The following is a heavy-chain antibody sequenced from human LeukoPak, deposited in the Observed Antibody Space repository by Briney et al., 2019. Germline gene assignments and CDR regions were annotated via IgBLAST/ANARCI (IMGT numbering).Heavy chain of an antibody. V-gene: IGHV4-39*07. CDR1: GGSISTSNYY. J-gene: IGHJ4*02. Sequence: SETLSLTCNVSGGSISTSNYYWGWIRQPPGKGLEWIGSIYYRGHTYYNPSLKSRVTISVDTSKNQFSLKLSSVTAADTAVYYCARDRSGGDYFHVWGQGTLVTVSS. CDR3: ARDRSGGDYFHV. D-gene: IGHD2-15*01. CDR2: IYYRGHT.